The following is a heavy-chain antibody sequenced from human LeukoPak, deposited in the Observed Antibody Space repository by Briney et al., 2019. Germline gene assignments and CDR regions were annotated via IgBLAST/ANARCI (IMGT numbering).Heavy chain of an antibody. D-gene: IGHD3-3*01. Sequence: GASVKVSCKASGYTFTSYAMNWVRQAPGQGLEWMGWINTNTGNPTYAQGFTGRFVFSLDTSVSTAYLQISSLKAEDTAVYYCARDRSRITIFGVVISADAFDIWGQGTLVTVSS. CDR2: INTNTGNP. V-gene: IGHV7-4-1*02. J-gene: IGHJ3*02. CDR1: GYTFTSYA. CDR3: ARDRSRITIFGVVISADAFDI.